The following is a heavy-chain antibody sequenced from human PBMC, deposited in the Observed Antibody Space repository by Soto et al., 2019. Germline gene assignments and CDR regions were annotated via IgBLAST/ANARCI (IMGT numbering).Heavy chain of an antibody. V-gene: IGHV3-11*05. D-gene: IGHD5-12*01. Sequence: QVQLVESGGGLVKPGGSLRLSCAASGFTFSDYYMSWIRQAPGKGLEWVSYISSSSSYTNYADSVKGRFTISRDNAKNSLYVQMNSLRAEDTAVYYCARDRHRYSGYDYVDYWGQGTLVTVSS. CDR3: ARDRHRYSGYDYVDY. CDR2: ISSSSSYT. J-gene: IGHJ4*02. CDR1: GFTFSDYY.